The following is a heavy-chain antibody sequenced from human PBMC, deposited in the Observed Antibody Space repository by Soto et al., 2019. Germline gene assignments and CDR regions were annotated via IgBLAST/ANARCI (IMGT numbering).Heavy chain of an antibody. CDR1: GFTFSSYW. Sequence: EVQLAESGGGLVQPGGSLRLSCAASGFTFSSYWMTWVRQAPGKGLEWVANIKQDGSEKYYVDSVKGRFTISRDNAKNSLYLQMNSLRAEDTAVYYCARGSQLEYCGGGCYPGPYYWGQGTLVTVSS. CDR3: ARGSQLEYCGGGCYPGPYY. V-gene: IGHV3-7*03. D-gene: IGHD2-21*02. J-gene: IGHJ4*02. CDR2: IKQDGSEK.